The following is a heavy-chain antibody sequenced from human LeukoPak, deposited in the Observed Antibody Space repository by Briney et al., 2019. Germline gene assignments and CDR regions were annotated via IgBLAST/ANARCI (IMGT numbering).Heavy chain of an antibody. J-gene: IGHJ4*02. V-gene: IGHV1-2*02. D-gene: IGHD3-22*01. Sequence: GASVKVSCKASGYAFTSYYIQWVRQAPGQGLECMGWINPNSGDTHFARNFQDTVTMTRDTSITTVYMSLTRLTSADTAVYYCARGPLINSRGRHAHFDFWGQGTGVTVSS. CDR3: ARGPLINSRGRHAHFDF. CDR2: INPNSGDT. CDR1: GYAFTSYY.